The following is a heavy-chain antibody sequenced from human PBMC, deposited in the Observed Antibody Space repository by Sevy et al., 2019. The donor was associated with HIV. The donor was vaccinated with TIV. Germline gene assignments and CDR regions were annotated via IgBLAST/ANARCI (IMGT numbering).Heavy chain of an antibody. D-gene: IGHD3-10*01. CDR1: GFTFSDFY. CDR2: ISSRSTYT. CDR3: AREIREFLSPTSFDL. V-gene: IGHV3-11*06. J-gene: IGHJ5*01. Sequence: GGSLRLSCEVSGFTFSDFYMSWIRQAPGKGLEWISFISSRSTYTNYTNSVKGRFTISRDNAKNSLYLQMDSLRVEDTAVYYCAREIREFLSPTSFDLWGQGTLVTVSS.